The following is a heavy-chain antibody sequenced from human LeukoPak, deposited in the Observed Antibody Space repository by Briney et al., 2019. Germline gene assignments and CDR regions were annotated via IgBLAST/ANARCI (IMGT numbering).Heavy chain of an antibody. CDR3: ARLLTLGSGARAPFDI. CDR2: ISWDGGST. D-gene: IGHD3-10*01. Sequence: PGGSLRLSCAASGFTFDDYAMHWVRQAPGKGLEWVSLISWDGGSTYYADSVRGRFTISRDNSKNSLYLQMNSLRAEDAALYYCARLLTLGSGARAPFDIWGQGTMVTVSS. V-gene: IGHV3-43D*03. J-gene: IGHJ3*02. CDR1: GFTFDDYA.